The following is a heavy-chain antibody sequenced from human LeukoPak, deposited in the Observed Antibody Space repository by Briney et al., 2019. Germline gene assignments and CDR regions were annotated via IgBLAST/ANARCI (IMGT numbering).Heavy chain of an antibody. Sequence: ASVKVSCNASGYTFTSYAMNWVRQAPGQGLEWMGWINTNTGNPTYAQGFTGRFVFSLDTSVSTAYLQISSLKAEDTAVYYCARDPTIAARPPLFDYWGQGTLVTVSS. J-gene: IGHJ4*02. V-gene: IGHV7-4-1*02. CDR1: GYTFTSYA. CDR2: INTNTGNP. CDR3: ARDPTIAARPPLFDY. D-gene: IGHD6-6*01.